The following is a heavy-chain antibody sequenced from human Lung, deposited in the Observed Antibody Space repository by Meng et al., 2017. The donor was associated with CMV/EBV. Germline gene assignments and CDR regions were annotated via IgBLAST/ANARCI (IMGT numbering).Heavy chain of an antibody. Sequence: SETLSLTXSVSGVSVSNDDYHWSWIRQSPGKGLEWIGQLYSTGTDTFNPSLMSRVTISKDTSKNRFSLTLTFVTAADTAVYFCVAYLVGIGGRGYWGQGRMVTVSS. D-gene: IGHD1-26*01. CDR1: GVSVSNDDYH. CDR3: VAYLVGIGGRGY. V-gene: IGHV4-61*08. J-gene: IGHJ4*02. CDR2: LYSTGTD.